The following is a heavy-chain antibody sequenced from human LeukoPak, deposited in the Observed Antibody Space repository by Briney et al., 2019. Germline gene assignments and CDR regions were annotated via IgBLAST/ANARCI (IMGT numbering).Heavy chain of an antibody. D-gene: IGHD3-3*01. V-gene: IGHV3-20*04. CDR1: GFTFDDYE. Sequence: PGGSLRLSCAASGFTFDDYEMSWVRQAPGKGLEWVSGINWNGGSTGYADSVKGRFTISRDNAKNSLYLQMNSLRAEDTALYYCARGPPYYDFWSGYYPYWGQGTLVTVSS. CDR3: ARGPPYYDFWSGYYPY. CDR2: INWNGGST. J-gene: IGHJ4*02.